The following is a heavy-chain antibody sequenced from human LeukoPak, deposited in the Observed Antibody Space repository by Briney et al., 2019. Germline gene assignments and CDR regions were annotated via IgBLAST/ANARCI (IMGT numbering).Heavy chain of an antibody. Sequence: PSETLSPTCAVSGGSISSSNWWSWVRQPPGKGLEWIGEIYHSGSTNYNPSLKSRVTISVDKSKNQFSLKLSSVTAADTAVYYCARQEVRGVLLFYYGMDVWGQGTTVTVSS. CDR2: IYHSGST. D-gene: IGHD3-10*01. CDR3: ARQEVRGVLLFYYGMDV. J-gene: IGHJ6*02. CDR1: GGSISSSNW. V-gene: IGHV4-4*02.